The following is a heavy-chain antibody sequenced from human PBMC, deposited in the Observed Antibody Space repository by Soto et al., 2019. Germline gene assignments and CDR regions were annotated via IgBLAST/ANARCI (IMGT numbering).Heavy chain of an antibody. V-gene: IGHV3-23*01. CDR2: ISGSGGST. D-gene: IGHD3-3*01. CDR3: AKDRRTKIFTDQINEDY. J-gene: IGHJ4*02. CDR1: GFTFSSYA. Sequence: GGSLRLSCAASGFTFSSYAMSWVRQAPGKGLEWVSAISGSGGSTYYADSVKGRFTISRDNSKNTLYLQMNSLRAEDTAVYYCAKDRRTKIFTDQINEDYWGQGTLVTVSS.